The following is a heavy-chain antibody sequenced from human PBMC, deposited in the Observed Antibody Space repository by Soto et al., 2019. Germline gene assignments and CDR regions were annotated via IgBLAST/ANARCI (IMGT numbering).Heavy chain of an antibody. CDR3: ARGYVSFGLDY. Sequence: ASETLSLTCTVSGGSISSSSYYWGWIRQPPGKGLEWIGSIYYSGSTYYNPSLKSRVTISVDTSKNQFSLKLSSVTAADTAVYYCARGYVSFGLDYWGQGTLVTVSS. V-gene: IGHV4-39*01. D-gene: IGHD3-10*02. CDR2: IYYSGST. CDR1: GGSISSSSYY. J-gene: IGHJ4*02.